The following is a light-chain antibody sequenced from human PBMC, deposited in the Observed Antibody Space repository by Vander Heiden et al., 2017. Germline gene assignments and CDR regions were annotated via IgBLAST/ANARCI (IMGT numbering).Light chain of an antibody. Sequence: DIQMTQSPSSLSASVGDRVTITCQASQDISNYLNWYQQKPGKAPKLLIYDASNLETGVPSRFSGSGSGTDFTFTSSSLQPEDIATYYWQQYDNLYTFGQGTKLEIK. CDR3: QQYDNLYT. CDR1: QDISNY. CDR2: DAS. J-gene: IGKJ2*01. V-gene: IGKV1-33*01.